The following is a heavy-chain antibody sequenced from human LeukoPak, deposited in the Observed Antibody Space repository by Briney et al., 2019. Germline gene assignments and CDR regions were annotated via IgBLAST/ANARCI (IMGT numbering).Heavy chain of an antibody. Sequence: PGGSLRLACSASGFTFNSYAMHWVRQAPGKGLEYVSGISSHGGITYYADSVKGRFTISRGNSKNTLYLQMSSLRAEDTAVYYCAKDELAGTVDYWGQGTLVTVSS. J-gene: IGHJ4*02. D-gene: IGHD6-19*01. CDR3: AKDELAGTVDY. CDR1: GFTFNSYA. V-gene: IGHV3-64D*06. CDR2: ISSHGGIT.